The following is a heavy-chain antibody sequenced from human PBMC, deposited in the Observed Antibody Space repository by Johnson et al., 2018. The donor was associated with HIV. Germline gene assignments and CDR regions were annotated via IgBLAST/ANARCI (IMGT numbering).Heavy chain of an antibody. D-gene: IGHD1-26*01. V-gene: IGHV3-7*03. CDR2: INADGSAK. CDR1: GFTFDDYG. J-gene: IGHJ3*02. CDR3: VRDPGWGALDI. Sequence: VQLVESGGGVVRPGGSLRLSCAASGFTFDDYGMSWVRQAPGKGLEWVAFINADGSAKTYMDSARGRFTISRDNAENSLFLQIHSLRAEDTAVYYCVRDPGWGALDIWGHGTMVTVSS.